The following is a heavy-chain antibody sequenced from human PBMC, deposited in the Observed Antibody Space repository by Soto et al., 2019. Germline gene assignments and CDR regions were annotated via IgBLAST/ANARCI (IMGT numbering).Heavy chain of an antibody. V-gene: IGHV4-30-4*01. J-gene: IGHJ3*02. Sequence: QVQLQESGPGLVKPSQPLSLTCTVSGGSISSGDYYWRWIRQPPGKGLEWIGYIYYSGSTYYNPSLKSRVTISVDTSKNQFSLKLSSVTAADTAVYYCARGDSEWSGYYRGAFDIWGQGTMVTVSS. CDR3: ARGDSEWSGYYRGAFDI. CDR2: IYYSGST. D-gene: IGHD3-3*01. CDR1: GGSISSGDYY.